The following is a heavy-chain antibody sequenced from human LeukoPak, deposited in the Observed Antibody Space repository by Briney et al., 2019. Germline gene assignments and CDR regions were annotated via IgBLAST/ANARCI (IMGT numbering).Heavy chain of an antibody. CDR1: GFTFSDYY. J-gene: IGHJ6*02. D-gene: IGHD2-2*02. CDR3: ARAWCSSTSCYNYYYYGMDV. CDR2: ISSSSTI. V-gene: IGHV3-69-1*01. Sequence: GGSLRLSCAASGFTFSDYYMNWVRQAPGKGLEWVSSISSSSTIYYADSVKGRFTISRDNAKNSLYLQMNSLRAEDTAVYYCARAWCSSTSCYNYYYYGMDVWGQGTTVTVSS.